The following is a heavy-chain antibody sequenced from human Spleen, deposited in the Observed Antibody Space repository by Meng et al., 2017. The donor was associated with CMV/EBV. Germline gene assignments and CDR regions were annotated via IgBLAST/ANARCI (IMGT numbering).Heavy chain of an antibody. V-gene: IGHV4-59*11. CDR1: GGSISSHY. J-gene: IGHJ4*02. D-gene: IGHD5-18*01. Sequence: SETLSLTCTVSGGSISSHYWSWLRHPPGKGLEWIGYIYYSGSTNYKPYLTSRVTMSVDTSKNQFSLKLRSVTAAETAVYYCARGGMQLWFPYWGQGTLVTVSS. CDR2: IYYSGST. CDR3: ARGGMQLWFPY.